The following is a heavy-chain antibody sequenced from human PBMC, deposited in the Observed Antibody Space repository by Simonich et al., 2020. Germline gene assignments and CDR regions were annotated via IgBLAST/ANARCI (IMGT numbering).Heavy chain of an antibody. CDR1: GFTFSSYA. D-gene: IGHD3-22*01. V-gene: IGHV3-23*01. J-gene: IGHJ3*02. CDR2: ISGRVGSK. Sequence: GGGLVQPGGSMRLSCAASGFTFSSYAMSWVRQAQGKGLEWVSAISGRVGSKYYSDYVKGRFTISRDNAKNTLYLQMNSLRAEDTAVYYCAKDLGERITMIVVVIDAFDIWGQGTMVTVSS. CDR3: AKDLGERITMIVVVIDAFDI.